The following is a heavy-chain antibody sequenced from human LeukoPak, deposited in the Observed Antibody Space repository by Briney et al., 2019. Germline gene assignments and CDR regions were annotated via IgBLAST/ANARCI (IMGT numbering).Heavy chain of an antibody. V-gene: IGHV3-7*01. Sequence: GGSLRLSCAASGFTFSSYWMSWLRQAPGKGLEWVANINQDGSEKYYVDSVKGRFTISRDNAKNSLYLQMNSLRAEDTAVYFCARELVAGPAEYFHYWGQGTLVTFST. J-gene: IGHJ1*01. CDR2: INQDGSEK. CDR3: ARELVAGPAEYFHY. D-gene: IGHD6-19*01. CDR1: GFTFSSYW.